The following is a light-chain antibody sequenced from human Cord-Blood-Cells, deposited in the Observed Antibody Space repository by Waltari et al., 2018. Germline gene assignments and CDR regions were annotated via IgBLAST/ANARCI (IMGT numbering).Light chain of an antibody. Sequence: QSALTQPASVSRSPGQSITISCTGPSSDVGSYNLVSWYQQHPGKAPKLMIYEGSKRPSGVSNRFSGSKSGNTASLTISGLQAEDEADYYCCSYAGSVVFGGGTKLTVL. CDR3: CSYAGSVV. CDR1: SSDVGSYNL. J-gene: IGLJ2*01. V-gene: IGLV2-23*01. CDR2: EGS.